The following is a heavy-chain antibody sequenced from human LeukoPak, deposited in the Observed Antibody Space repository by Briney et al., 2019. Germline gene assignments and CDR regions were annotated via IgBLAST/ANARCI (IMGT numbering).Heavy chain of an antibody. J-gene: IGHJ5*02. V-gene: IGHV4-4*02. CDR3: ARGVAAAGTDWFDP. CDR2: IYHSGST. D-gene: IGHD6-13*01. CDR1: GGSISSSNW. Sequence: SGTLSLTCAVPGGSISSSNWWSWVRQPPGKGLEWIGEIYHSGSTNYNPSLKSRVTISVDKSKNQFSLKLSSVTAADTAVYYCARGVAAAGTDWFDPWGQGTLVTVSS.